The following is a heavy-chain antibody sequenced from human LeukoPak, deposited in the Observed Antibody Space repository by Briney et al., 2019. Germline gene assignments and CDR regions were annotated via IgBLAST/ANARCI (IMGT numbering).Heavy chain of an antibody. D-gene: IGHD1-1*01. J-gene: IGHJ4*02. CDR3: ASQGYNWNDGGARYYFDY. V-gene: IGHV3-48*04. Sequence: GGSLRVSCAASGFTFSSYSMNWVRQAPGMGLEWVSYISSSSSTIYYADSVKGRFTISRDNAKNSLYLQMNSLRAEDTAVYYCASQGYNWNDGGARYYFDYWGQGTLVTVSS. CDR1: GFTFSSYS. CDR2: ISSSSSTI.